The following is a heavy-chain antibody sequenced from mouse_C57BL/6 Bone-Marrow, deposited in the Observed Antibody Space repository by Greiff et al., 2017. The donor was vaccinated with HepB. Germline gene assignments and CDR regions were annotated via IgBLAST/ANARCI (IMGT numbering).Heavy chain of an antibody. J-gene: IGHJ3*01. CDR2: IDPSDSET. V-gene: IGHV1-52*01. D-gene: IGHD1-1*01. CDR3: ARANYGSSYPFAY. CDR1: GYTFTSYW. Sequence: QVQLKQPGAELVRPGSSVKLSCKASGYTFTSYWMHWVKQRPIQGLEWIGNIDPSDSETHYNQKFKDKATLTVDKSSSTAYMQLSSLTSEDSAVYYCARANYGSSYPFAYWGQGTLVTVSA.